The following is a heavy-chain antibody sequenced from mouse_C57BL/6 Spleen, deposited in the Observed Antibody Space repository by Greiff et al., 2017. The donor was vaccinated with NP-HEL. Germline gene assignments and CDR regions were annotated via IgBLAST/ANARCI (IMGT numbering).Heavy chain of an antibody. J-gene: IGHJ4*01. CDR1: GYTFTSYG. CDR3: ARITTVVERRGMDY. Sequence: QVQLKESGAELARPGASVKLSCKASGYTFTSYGISWVKQRTGQGLEWIGEIYPRSGNTYYNEKFKGKATLTADKSSSTAYMELRSLTSEDSAVYFCARITTVVERRGMDYWGQGTSVTVSS. D-gene: IGHD1-1*01. V-gene: IGHV1-81*01. CDR2: IYPRSGNT.